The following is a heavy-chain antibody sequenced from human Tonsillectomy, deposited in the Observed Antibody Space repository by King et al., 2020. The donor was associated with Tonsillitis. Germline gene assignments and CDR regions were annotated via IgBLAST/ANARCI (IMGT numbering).Heavy chain of an antibody. D-gene: IGHD6-13*01. J-gene: IGHJ2*01. V-gene: IGHV4-39*01. CDR1: GGSISSSTYY. CDR2: IYYSGSV. Sequence: QVQLQESGPGLVKPSETLSLTCTVSGGSISSSTYYWGWIRQPPGQGLEWIGSIYYSGSVYYNPALKSRVTISVDTSKNQFSLNLSSVTAAETAVYYCARRPGGLAALPERYFDLWGRGTLVTVSS. CDR3: ARRPGGLAALPERYFDL.